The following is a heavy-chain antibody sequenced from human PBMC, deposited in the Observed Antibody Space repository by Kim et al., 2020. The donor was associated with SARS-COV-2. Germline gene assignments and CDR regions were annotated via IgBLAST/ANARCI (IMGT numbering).Heavy chain of an antibody. CDR3: AREPASVTMVRGVIITHDAFDI. Sequence: SETLSLTCTVSGGSISSGGYYWSWIRQHPGKGLEWIGYIYYSGSTYYNPSLKSRVTISVDTSKNQFSLKLSSVTAADTAVYYCAREPASVTMVRGVIITHDAFDIWGQGTMVTVSS. CDR2: IYYSGST. V-gene: IGHV4-31*03. D-gene: IGHD3-10*01. CDR1: GGSISSGGYY. J-gene: IGHJ3*02.